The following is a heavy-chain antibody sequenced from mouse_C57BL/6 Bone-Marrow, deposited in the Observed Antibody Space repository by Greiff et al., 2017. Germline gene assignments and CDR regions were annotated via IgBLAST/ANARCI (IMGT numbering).Heavy chain of an antibody. J-gene: IGHJ2*01. Sequence: VHLVESGAELAKPGASVKLSCKASGYTFTSYWMHWVKQRPGQGLEWIGYINPSSGYTKYNQKFKDKATLTADKSSNTAYMQLSSLTYEDSEVYYCANDSRGGFAYWGQGTTLTVSS. CDR1: GYTFTSYW. D-gene: IGHD2-4*01. CDR2: INPSSGYT. CDR3: ANDSRGGFAY. V-gene: IGHV1-7*01.